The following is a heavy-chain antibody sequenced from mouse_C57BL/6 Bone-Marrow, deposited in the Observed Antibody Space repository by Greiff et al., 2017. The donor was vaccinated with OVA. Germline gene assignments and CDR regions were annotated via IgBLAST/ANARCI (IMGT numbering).Heavy chain of an antibody. V-gene: IGHV1-7*01. CDR2: INPSSGYT. CDR1: GYTFTSYW. Sequence: QVHVKQSGAELAKPGASVKLSCKASGYTFTSYWMHWVKQRPGQGLEWIGYINPSSGYTKYNQKFKDKATLTADKSSSTPYMQLSSLTYEDSAVYYCARWYYAMDYGGQGTSATVPS. CDR3: ARWYYAMDY. J-gene: IGHJ4*01.